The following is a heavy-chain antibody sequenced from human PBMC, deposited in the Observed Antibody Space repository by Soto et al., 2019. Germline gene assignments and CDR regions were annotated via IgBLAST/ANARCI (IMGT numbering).Heavy chain of an antibody. CDR2: ISYDGRDK. CDR1: TFTFSDYA. Sequence: QVQLVESGGGVVQPGRSLRLSCAASTFTFSDYAMHWVRQAPGKGLEWVAFISYDGRDKYYADSVKGRFTISRDNSNNTLSVQMNSLRAEDTAVYYCARVLGRYSPRYCFDYWGQGTLVTVSS. D-gene: IGHD3-16*01. V-gene: IGHV3-30*04. CDR3: ARVLGRYSPRYCFDY. J-gene: IGHJ4*02.